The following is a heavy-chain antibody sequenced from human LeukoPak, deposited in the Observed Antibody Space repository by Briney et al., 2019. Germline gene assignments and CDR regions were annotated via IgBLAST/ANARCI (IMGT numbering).Heavy chain of an antibody. D-gene: IGHD1-20*01. Sequence: GGSLRLSCAASGFTFSSYGMHWVRQAPGKGLEWVAVIWYDGSNKYYADSVKGRFTISRDNSKNTLYLQMNSLRAEDTAVYYCAREAITGTTWAYFDYWGQGTLVTVSS. V-gene: IGHV3-33*01. CDR1: GFTFSSYG. CDR3: AREAITGTTWAYFDY. J-gene: IGHJ4*02. CDR2: IWYDGSNK.